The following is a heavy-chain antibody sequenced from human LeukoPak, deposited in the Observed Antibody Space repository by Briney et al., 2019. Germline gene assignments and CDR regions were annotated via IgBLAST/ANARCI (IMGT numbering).Heavy chain of an antibody. CDR2: IYYSGST. D-gene: IGHD3-10*01. J-gene: IGHJ4*02. CDR3: ARGPSRSGVPDY. CDR1: GGSISSGGYY. V-gene: IGHV4-31*03. Sequence: SETLSLTCTVSGGSISSGGYYWSWIRQHRGKGLEWIEYIYYSGSTYYNPSLKSRVTISVDTSKNQFSLKLSSVTAADTAVYYCARGPSRSGVPDYWGQGTLVTVSS.